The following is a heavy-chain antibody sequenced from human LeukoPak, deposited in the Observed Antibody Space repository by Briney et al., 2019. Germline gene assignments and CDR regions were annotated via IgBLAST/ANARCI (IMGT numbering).Heavy chain of an antibody. Sequence: LSGGSLRLSCAAPGFTVSSNYMTWVRQAPGKGLEWVSIIYSGGSTSYADSVKGRFTISRDNSKNTLYLQMNSLRAEDTAVYYCARDVVGATYFDWGQGTLVTVSS. CDR3: ARDVVGATYFD. J-gene: IGHJ4*02. CDR1: GFTVSSNY. V-gene: IGHV3-53*01. D-gene: IGHD1-26*01. CDR2: IYSGGST.